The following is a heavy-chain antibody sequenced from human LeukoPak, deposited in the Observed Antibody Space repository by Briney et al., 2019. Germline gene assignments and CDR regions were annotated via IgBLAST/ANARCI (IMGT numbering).Heavy chain of an antibody. CDR3: ARVSSVYYGSGSYYRATFFDY. V-gene: IGHV4-39*07. Sequence: SETLSLTCTVSGGSISSSSYYWGWIRQPPGKGLEWIGSIYYSGSTYYNPSLKSRVTISVDTSKNQFSLKLSSVTAADTAVYYCARVSSVYYGSGSYYRATFFDYWGQGTLVTVSS. CDR1: GGSISSSSYY. CDR2: IYYSGST. J-gene: IGHJ4*02. D-gene: IGHD3-10*01.